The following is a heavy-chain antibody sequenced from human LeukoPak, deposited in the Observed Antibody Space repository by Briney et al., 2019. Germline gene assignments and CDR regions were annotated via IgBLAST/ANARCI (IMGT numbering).Heavy chain of an antibody. J-gene: IGHJ5*02. D-gene: IGHD3-16*01. CDR1: GYSFSDYY. V-gene: IGHV1-2*02. Sequence: ASVKVSCKTSGYSFSDYYMHWVRQAPGQGLEWMGWINPNSGGTSSAQKFQGRVTMTRDTAITTVYMEVSWLTSDDTAIYYCARADRLDGGPYLIGPWGQGTLVSVSS. CDR2: INPNSGGT. CDR3: ARADRLDGGPYLIGP.